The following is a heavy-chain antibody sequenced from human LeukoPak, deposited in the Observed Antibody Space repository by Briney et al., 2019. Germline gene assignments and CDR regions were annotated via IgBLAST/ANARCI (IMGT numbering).Heavy chain of an antibody. V-gene: IGHV3-7*03. CDR2: INQDGSTK. D-gene: IGHD5-12*01. J-gene: IGHJ3*02. CDR3: ARNIGYEALDM. CDR1: GFTFNRYW. Sequence: PGGSLRLSCAASGFTFNRYWINWVRQAPGKGLEWVAEINQDGSTKNYVESVKGRFTISRDSAKKSLHLQINSLRADDTAVYYCARNIGYEALDMWGQGTMVTV.